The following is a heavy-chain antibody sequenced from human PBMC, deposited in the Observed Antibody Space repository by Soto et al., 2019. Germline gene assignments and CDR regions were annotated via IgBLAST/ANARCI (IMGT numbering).Heavy chain of an antibody. V-gene: IGHV4-59*01. CDR2: IYYSGST. CDR3: ARVRYSSSWYDFDY. Sequence: QVQLQESGPGLVKPSETLSLTCTVSGGSISSYYWSWIRQPQGKGLEWIGYIYYSGSTNYNPSLKSRVTIAVDTSKNQCSLKLSSVTAADTAVYYCARVRYSSSWYDFDYWCQGTLVTVS. J-gene: IGHJ4*02. D-gene: IGHD6-13*01. CDR1: GGSISSYY.